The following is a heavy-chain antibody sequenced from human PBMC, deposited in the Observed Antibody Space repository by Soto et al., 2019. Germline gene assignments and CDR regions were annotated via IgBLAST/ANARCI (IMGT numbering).Heavy chain of an antibody. J-gene: IGHJ6*03. CDR3: AGGPGGGGNYYCYYLDV. CDR2: ICSSSSYI. CDR1: GFTFSSYS. D-gene: IGHD3-16*01. Sequence: GGSLRLSCAASGFTFSSYSMNWVRQAPGKGLEWVSSICSSSSYIYYADSVKGRFTISRDNAKNSMYLQMNSLRAEDTAVYYCAGGPGGGGNYYCYYLDVWGKGTTVTVSS. V-gene: IGHV3-21*01.